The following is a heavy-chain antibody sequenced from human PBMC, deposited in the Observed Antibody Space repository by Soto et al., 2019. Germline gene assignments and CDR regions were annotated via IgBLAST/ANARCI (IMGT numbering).Heavy chain of an antibody. CDR2: IWYDGSNK. CDR3: ARELGYCSSTSCGIDY. J-gene: IGHJ4*02. Sequence: QVQLVESGGGVVQPGRSLRLSCAASGFTFSSYGMHWVRQAPGKGLEWVAGIWYDGSNKYYADSVKGRFTISRDNSKNTLYLEMNSLRAEDTAVYYCARELGYCSSTSCGIDYWGQGTLVTVSS. D-gene: IGHD2-2*01. CDR1: GFTFSSYG. V-gene: IGHV3-33*01.